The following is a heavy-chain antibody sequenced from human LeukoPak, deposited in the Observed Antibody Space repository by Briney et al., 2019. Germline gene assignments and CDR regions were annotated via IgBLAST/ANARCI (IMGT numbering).Heavy chain of an antibody. CDR3: ARGYCSGGSCYSAQDY. D-gene: IGHD2-15*01. CDR2: INPNSGGT. CDR1: GYTFTGYY. V-gene: IGHV1-2*02. Sequence: ASVKVSCKAPGYTFTGYYMHWVRQAPGQGLEWMGWINPNSGGTNYAQKFQGRVTMTRDTSISTAYMELSRLRSDDTAVYYCARGYCSGGSCYSAQDYWGQGTLVTVSS. J-gene: IGHJ4*02.